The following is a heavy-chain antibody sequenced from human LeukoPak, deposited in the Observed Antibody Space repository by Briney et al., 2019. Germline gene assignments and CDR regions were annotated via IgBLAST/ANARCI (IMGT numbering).Heavy chain of an antibody. CDR1: GGSIGRYY. CDR2: IYFTGST. CDR3: ARSTYRSSHWDY. J-gene: IGHJ4*02. V-gene: IGHV4-59*01. D-gene: IGHD6-13*01. Sequence: SETLSLTCTVSGGSIGRYYWHWIRQPPGKGLEWIGYIYFTGSTNYNPSLKSRVTISVDTSKNQFSLKLNSVTAADTAIYYCARSTYRSSHWDYWGQGTLVTVFS.